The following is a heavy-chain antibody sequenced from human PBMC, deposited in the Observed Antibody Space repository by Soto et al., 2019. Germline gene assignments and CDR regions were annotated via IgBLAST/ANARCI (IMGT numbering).Heavy chain of an antibody. J-gene: IGHJ4*02. CDR3: ARYRPFSSLGFDY. D-gene: IGHD6-6*01. Sequence: EVQLVESGGGLVKPGGSLRLSCAASGFTFSSYSMNWVRQAPGKGLEWVSSISSSSSYIYYADSVKGRFTISRDNAKNSLYLQMNSLRAEDTAVYYCARYRPFSSLGFDYWGQGTLVTVSS. V-gene: IGHV3-21*01. CDR1: GFTFSSYS. CDR2: ISSSSSYI.